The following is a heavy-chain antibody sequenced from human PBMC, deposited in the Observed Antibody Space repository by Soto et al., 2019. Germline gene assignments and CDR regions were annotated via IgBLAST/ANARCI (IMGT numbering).Heavy chain of an antibody. J-gene: IGHJ4*02. V-gene: IGHV4-59*08. CDR3: ARQRRDFDY. CDR1: GGSISNYY. Sequence: QVQLQESGPGLVKPSETLSLTCTVSGGSISNYYWSWIRQPPGKGLQWIGYIFSSGSTNYNPSLKSRVTISVDTSKNQCSLNLSSVTAADTAVYYCARQRRDFDYWGQGSLVTVSS. CDR2: IFSSGST.